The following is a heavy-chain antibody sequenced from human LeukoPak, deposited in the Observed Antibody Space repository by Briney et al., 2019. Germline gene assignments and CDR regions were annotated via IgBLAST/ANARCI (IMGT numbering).Heavy chain of an antibody. CDR3: AKDSTVGSTNYFDF. CDR2: FSGSGGST. CDR1: GFTFSSYA. V-gene: IGHV3-23*01. Sequence: GGSLRLSCAASGFTFSSYAMSWVRQAPGKGLEWVSTFSGSGGSTYYADSVKGRFTISRDNSKNTLYLQINSLRAEDTAVYYCAKDSTVGSTNYFDFWGQGTLATVSS. D-gene: IGHD1-26*01. J-gene: IGHJ4*02.